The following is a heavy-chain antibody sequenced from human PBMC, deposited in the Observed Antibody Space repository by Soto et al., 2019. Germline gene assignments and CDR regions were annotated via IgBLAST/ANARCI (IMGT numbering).Heavy chain of an antibody. D-gene: IGHD3-3*01. CDR2: IKQDGSEK. J-gene: IGHJ6*02. Sequence: GGSLRLSCAASGFTFSSYWMSWVRQAPGKGLEWVANIKQDGSEKYYVDSVKGRFTISRDNAKNSLYLQMNSLRAEDTAVYYCASIRFLEWSAPGMDVWGQGPRSPSP. CDR3: ASIRFLEWSAPGMDV. CDR1: GFTFSSYW. V-gene: IGHV3-7*03.